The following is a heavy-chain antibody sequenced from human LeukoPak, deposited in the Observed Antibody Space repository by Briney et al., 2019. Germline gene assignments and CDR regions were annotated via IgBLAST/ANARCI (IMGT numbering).Heavy chain of an antibody. Sequence: PGGSLRLSCAASGFTFRTYAMTWVRQAPGKGLEWVSTISNGGDNTYYADSVKGRFTISRDNAKNSLYLQMNSLRAEDTAVYYCARDVSEGDYDILSERWFDPWGQGTLVTVSS. D-gene: IGHD3-9*01. CDR1: GFTFRTYA. J-gene: IGHJ5*02. CDR2: ISNGGDNT. CDR3: ARDVSEGDYDILSERWFDP. V-gene: IGHV3-21*01.